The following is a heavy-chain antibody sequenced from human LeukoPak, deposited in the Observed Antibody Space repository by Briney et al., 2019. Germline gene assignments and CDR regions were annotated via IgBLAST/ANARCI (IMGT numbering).Heavy chain of an antibody. D-gene: IGHD3-10*01. V-gene: IGHV4-59*01. CDR3: ARSDYYGSGRGSFDV. Sequence: SETLSLTCTVSGGSISSYYWSWIRQPPGKGLEWIGYIYYSGSTNYNPSLKSRVTISVDTSKNQFSLKLSSVTAADTAVYYCARSDYYGSGRGSFDVWGQGATVSVSS. CDR1: GGSISSYY. CDR2: IYYSGST. J-gene: IGHJ6*02.